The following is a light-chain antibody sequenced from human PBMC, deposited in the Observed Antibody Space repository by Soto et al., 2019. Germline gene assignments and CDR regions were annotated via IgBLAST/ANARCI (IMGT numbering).Light chain of an antibody. CDR3: QQYGNSPQT. CDR1: QSISSSC. V-gene: IGKV3-20*01. J-gene: IGKJ1*01. Sequence: DIVLTHSPGTLSLSPWEIATLSCRASQSISSSCSDCYQQEPGQAPRLLIYRASRRATGVPDRFSGSGSGTDFTPTISKLEPEDFAMYYCQQYGNSPQTFGQGTKVDIK. CDR2: RAS.